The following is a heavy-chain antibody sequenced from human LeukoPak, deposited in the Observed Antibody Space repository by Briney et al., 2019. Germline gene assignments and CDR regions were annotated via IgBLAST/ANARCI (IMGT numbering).Heavy chain of an antibody. J-gene: IGHJ4*02. CDR3: ASLPYCTNGVCYDY. V-gene: IGHV4-59*01. Sequence: SETLSLTCTVSGGSISSYYWSWIRQPPGKGLEWIGYIYYSGSTNYNPSLKSRVTISVDTSKNQFSLKLSSVTAADTAVYYCASLPYCTNGVCYDYWGQGTLVTVPS. D-gene: IGHD2-8*01. CDR1: GGSISSYY. CDR2: IYYSGST.